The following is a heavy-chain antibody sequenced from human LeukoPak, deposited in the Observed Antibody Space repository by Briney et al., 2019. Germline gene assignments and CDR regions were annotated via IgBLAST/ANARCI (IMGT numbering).Heavy chain of an antibody. J-gene: IGHJ4*02. V-gene: IGHV3-7*01. CDR3: ARERDGRFFDY. D-gene: IGHD5-24*01. CDR1: GLTFRSYW. Sequence: PGGSLRLSCAVSGLTFRSYWMSWVRQAPGKGLEWVANINQGGSEKYFVDSVRGRFTVSRDNAKNLLHLQMDTLRADDTAVYYCARERDGRFFDYWGQGTLDTVSS. CDR2: INQGGSEK.